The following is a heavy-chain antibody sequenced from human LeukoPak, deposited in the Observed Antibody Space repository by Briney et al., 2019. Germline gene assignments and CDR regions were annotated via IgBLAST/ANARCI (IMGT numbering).Heavy chain of an antibody. CDR3: ARASSAYYNWFDP. D-gene: IGHD3-22*01. CDR2: ISYGGST. CDR1: GGSISSSSYY. J-gene: IGHJ5*02. V-gene: IGHV4-39*01. Sequence: PSETLSLTCTVSGGSISSSSYYWGWIRQPPGKGLEWIGSISYGGSTYYNPSLKSRITISVDTSKNQFSLRLTSVTAADTAVYYCARASSAYYNWFDPWGQGTLVTVSS.